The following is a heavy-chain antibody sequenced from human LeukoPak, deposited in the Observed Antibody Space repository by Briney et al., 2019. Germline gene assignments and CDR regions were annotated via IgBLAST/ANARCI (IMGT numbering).Heavy chain of an antibody. CDR3: ARGGYDFWGGYYPFDY. CDR2: ISSSSSYI. D-gene: IGHD3-3*01. Sequence: GGSLRLSCAASGFTFSSYSMNWVRQAPGKGLEWVSSISSSSSYIYYADSVKGRFTISRDNAKNSLYLQMNSLRAEDTAVYYCARGGYDFWGGYYPFDYWGQGTLVTVSS. J-gene: IGHJ4*02. CDR1: GFTFSSYS. V-gene: IGHV3-21*01.